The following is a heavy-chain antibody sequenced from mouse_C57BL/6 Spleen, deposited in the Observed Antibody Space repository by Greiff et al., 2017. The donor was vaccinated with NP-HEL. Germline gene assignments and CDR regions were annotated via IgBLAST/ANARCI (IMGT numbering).Heavy chain of an antibody. V-gene: IGHV1-55*01. J-gene: IGHJ3*01. CDR3: ARDYYGSSPFAY. CDR2: IYPGSGST. D-gene: IGHD1-1*01. Sequence: VQLQQPGAELVKPGASVKMSRKASGYTFTSYWITWVKQRPGQGLEWIGDIYPGSGSTNYNEKFKSKATLTVDKSSSTAYMQLSSLTSEDSAVYFCARDYYGSSPFAYWGQGTLVTVSA. CDR1: GYTFTSYW.